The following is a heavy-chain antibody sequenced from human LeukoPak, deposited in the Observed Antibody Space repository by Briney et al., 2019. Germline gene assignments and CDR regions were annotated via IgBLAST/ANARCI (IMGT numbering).Heavy chain of an antibody. V-gene: IGHV4-59*01. CDR1: GFTFSDYY. CDR2: LYNTGIT. D-gene: IGHD3-3*01. J-gene: IGHJ6*03. Sequence: GSLRLSCAASGFTFSDYYMSWIRQAPGKGLEWIGCLYNTGITNYNPSLKSRVTISVDTSKNQFSLKLNSVTAADTAVYYCARVEGDYYYYMDVWGKGTTVTVSS. CDR3: ARVEGDYYYYMDV.